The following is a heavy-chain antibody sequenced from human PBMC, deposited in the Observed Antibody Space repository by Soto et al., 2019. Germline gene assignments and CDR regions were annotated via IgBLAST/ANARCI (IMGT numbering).Heavy chain of an antibody. CDR3: XXXRGYSGDDHYYYFDMDV. CDR1: GGTFNNYP. Sequence: QVQLVQSGAEVKKPASSVKVSCKASGGTFNNYPITWVRQAPGEGLEWMGGSIPIFGTANYAQNFQGRVTISVDESTSTAYMELSSLRSEDTAVYYXXXXRGYSGDDHYYYFDMDVWGQGTT. D-gene: IGHD5-12*01. CDR2: SIPIFGTA. J-gene: IGHJ6*02. V-gene: IGHV1-69*01.